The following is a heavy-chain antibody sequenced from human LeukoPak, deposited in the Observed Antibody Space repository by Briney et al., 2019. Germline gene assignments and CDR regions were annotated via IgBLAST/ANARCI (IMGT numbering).Heavy chain of an antibody. V-gene: IGHV1-2*02. CDR1: GYTFTSYD. J-gene: IGHJ3*02. D-gene: IGHD6-19*01. CDR2: INPNSGGT. Sequence: ASVKVSCKASGYTFTSYDINWVRQATGQGLEWMGWINPNSGGTNYAQKFQGRVTMTRDTSISTAYMELSRLRSDDTAVYYCAPSGGSSGWDAFDIWGQGTMVTVSS. CDR3: APSGGSSGWDAFDI.